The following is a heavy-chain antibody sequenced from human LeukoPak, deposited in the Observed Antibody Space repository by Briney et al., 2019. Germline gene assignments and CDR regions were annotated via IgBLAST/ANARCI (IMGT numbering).Heavy chain of an antibody. D-gene: IGHD5-12*01. CDR1: GVSISSYY. CDR3: ARHRVATIRKWPALDY. V-gene: IGHV4-34*01. Sequence: SETLSLTCTVSGVSISSYYWSWIRQPPGKGLEWIGEINHSGSTNYNPSLKSRVTISVDTSKNQFSLKLSSVTAADTAVYYCARHRVATIRKWPALDYWGQGTLVTVSS. J-gene: IGHJ4*02. CDR2: INHSGST.